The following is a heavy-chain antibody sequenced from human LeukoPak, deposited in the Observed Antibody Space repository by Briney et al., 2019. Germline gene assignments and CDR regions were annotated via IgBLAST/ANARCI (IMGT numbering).Heavy chain of an antibody. CDR1: GFTFSSYS. J-gene: IGHJ5*02. V-gene: IGHV3-21*04. CDR2: ISSSSSYI. Sequence: GGSLRLSCAASGFTFSSYSMNWVRQAPGKGLEWVSSISSSSSYIYYADSVKGRFTISRDNAKNSLYLQMNSLRPDDTALYYCAQDYWGSYLAWGRGTLVTVSS. CDR3: AQDYWGSYLA. D-gene: IGHD3-16*01.